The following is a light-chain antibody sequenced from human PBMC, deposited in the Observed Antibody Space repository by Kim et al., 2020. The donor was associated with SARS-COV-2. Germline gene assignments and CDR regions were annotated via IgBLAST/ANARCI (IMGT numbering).Light chain of an antibody. CDR1: KLGDKY. V-gene: IGLV3-1*01. Sequence: VSPEQTVSITCSGDKLGDKYTYWYQQKPGQSPVLVIYQDDKRPSGIPERFSGSNSGDTATLTISGTQPMDEGDYYCQTWDSHTFVFGAGTKVTVL. CDR2: QDD. J-gene: IGLJ1*01. CDR3: QTWDSHTFV.